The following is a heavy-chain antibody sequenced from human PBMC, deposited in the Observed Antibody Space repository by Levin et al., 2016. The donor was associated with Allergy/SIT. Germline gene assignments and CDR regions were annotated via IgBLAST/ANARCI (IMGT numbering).Heavy chain of an antibody. V-gene: IGHV3-21*01. D-gene: IGHD1-26*01. CDR3: ARDRDSGSNWFAFDI. Sequence: GESLKISCAASGFTFSTYNMNWVRQAPGKGLEWVSSISTSGRSIYYADSLKGRFTISRDNTKNSLYLQMNSLRAEDTAVYYCARDRDSGSNWFAFDIWGQGTMVTVSS. J-gene: IGHJ3*02. CDR2: ISTSGRSI. CDR1: GFTFSTYN.